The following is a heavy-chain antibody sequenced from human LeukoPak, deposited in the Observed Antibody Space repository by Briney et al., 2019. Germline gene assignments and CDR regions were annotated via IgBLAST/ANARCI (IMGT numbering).Heavy chain of an antibody. CDR1: GGSISSGGYY. J-gene: IGHJ4*02. CDR3: ARRLYSGDEAYDY. CDR2: IYYSGST. V-gene: IGHV4-31*03. D-gene: IGHD5-12*01. Sequence: SETLSLTCTVSGGSISSGGYYWSWIRQHPGKGLEWIGYIYYSGSTYYNPSLKSRVTISVDTSKNQFSLKLSSVTAADTAVYYCARRLYSGDEAYDYWGQGTLVTVSS.